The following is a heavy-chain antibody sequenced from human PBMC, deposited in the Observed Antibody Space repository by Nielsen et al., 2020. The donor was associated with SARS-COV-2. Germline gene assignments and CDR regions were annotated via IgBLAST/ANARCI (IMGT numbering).Heavy chain of an antibody. CDR1: GYTFTGYY. D-gene: IGHD6-19*01. V-gene: IGHV1-2*06. CDR3: AREYSSGWYAIDY. CDR2: INPNTGGT. J-gene: IGHJ4*02. Sequence: ASVKVSCKASGYTFTGYYVQWARQAPGQGLEWMGRINPNTGGTKYAQRFQGRVTLTRDTSIDTAYLEVSRLTSDDTAVYYCAREYSSGWYAIDYWGQGTLVTVSS.